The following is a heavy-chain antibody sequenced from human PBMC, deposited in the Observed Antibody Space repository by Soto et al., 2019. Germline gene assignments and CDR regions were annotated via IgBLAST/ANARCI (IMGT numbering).Heavy chain of an antibody. CDR3: ARDPGDSYSPPDY. D-gene: IGHD5-18*01. CDR1: GFTFSSYS. V-gene: IGHV3-48*02. CDR2: ISSSSTI. Sequence: SLRLSCAASGFTFSSYSMNWVRQAPEKGLEWVSYISSSSTIYYADSVKGRFTISRDNAKNSLYLQMNSLRDEDTAVYYCARDPGDSYSPPDYWGQGTLVTVSS. J-gene: IGHJ4*02.